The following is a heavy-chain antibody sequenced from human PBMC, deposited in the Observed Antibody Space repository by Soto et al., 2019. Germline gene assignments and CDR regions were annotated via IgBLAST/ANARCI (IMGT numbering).Heavy chain of an antibody. D-gene: IGHD4-17*01. Sequence: QVQLVESGGGVVQPGRSLRLSCAASGFTFSSYAMHWVRQAPGKGLEWVAVISYDGSNKYYADSVKGRFTISRDNSKNTLYRQMNSLRAEDTAVDYCARDYGDSYFDYWGQGTLVTVSS. V-gene: IGHV3-30-3*01. CDR1: GFTFSSYA. CDR2: ISYDGSNK. CDR3: ARDYGDSYFDY. J-gene: IGHJ4*02.